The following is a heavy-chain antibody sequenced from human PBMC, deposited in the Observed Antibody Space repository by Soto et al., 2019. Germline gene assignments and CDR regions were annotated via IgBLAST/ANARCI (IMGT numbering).Heavy chain of an antibody. CDR1: GVSLNTADTW. CDR2: YHSGRST. D-gene: IGHD1-1*01. Sequence: QVQLQESGSGLVKPSQSLSLTCTVSGVSLNTADTWWSWIRQSPGKGPEFIGYYHSGRSTYYYASFRSRVIISADTPNSQFSLKLSSVTVADTAVYFCVRSRQMESGNDYGLDVWGQGTTVTVSS. CDR3: VRSRQMESGNDYGLDV. V-gene: IGHV4-30-4*01. J-gene: IGHJ6*02.